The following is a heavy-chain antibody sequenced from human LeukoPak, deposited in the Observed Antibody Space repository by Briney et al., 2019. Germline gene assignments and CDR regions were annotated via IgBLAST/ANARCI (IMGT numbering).Heavy chain of an antibody. CDR3: ARNYGDYDWFDP. V-gene: IGHV4-4*07. D-gene: IGHD4-17*01. CDR1: GGSISSYY. Sequence: RSSETLSLTCTVSGGSISSYYWSWIRQPAGKGLEWIGRIYTSGSTNYNPSLKSRVTMSVDTSKNQFSLKLSSVTAADPAVYYCARNYGDYDWFDPWGQGTLVTVSS. J-gene: IGHJ5*02. CDR2: IYTSGST.